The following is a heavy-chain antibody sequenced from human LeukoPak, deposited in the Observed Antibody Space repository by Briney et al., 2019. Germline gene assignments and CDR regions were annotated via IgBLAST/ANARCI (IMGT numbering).Heavy chain of an antibody. J-gene: IGHJ3*02. D-gene: IGHD5-24*01. CDR1: GLAFSSSA. V-gene: IGHV3-48*01. CDR2: SSASSSDV. CDR3: ARGRDHAFDI. Sequence: GGTLRLSCAASGLAFSSSAMNWVRQTPGKGLEWLSYSSASSSDVYYAASVKGRITIPRDNAKSSVYLQMNSLTAEDTAIYFCARGRDHAFDIWGEGTRVTVPS.